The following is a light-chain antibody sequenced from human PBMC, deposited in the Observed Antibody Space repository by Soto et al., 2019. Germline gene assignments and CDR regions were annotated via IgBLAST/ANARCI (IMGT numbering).Light chain of an antibody. CDR3: LHDYNYPRT. Sequence: AIQMTQSPSSLSASVGDRVTITCRASQDIRNDLGWYQQKPGKAPQLLIFAASNLQSGVPSRFSGSGSDTDFTLTISSLQPEDFATYYCLHDYNYPRTFGQGTKVEIK. V-gene: IGKV1-6*01. J-gene: IGKJ1*01. CDR1: QDIRND. CDR2: AAS.